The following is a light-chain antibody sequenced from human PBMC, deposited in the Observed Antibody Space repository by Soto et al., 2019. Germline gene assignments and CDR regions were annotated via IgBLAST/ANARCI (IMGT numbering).Light chain of an antibody. J-gene: IGLJ2*01. V-gene: IGLV2-8*01. CDR1: SSDVGIFNY. Sequence: QSALTQPTSASGSPGQSVTIPCTGTSSDVGIFNYVSWYQQHPDQAPKLLIFEVNKRPSGVPDRFSASKSGNTASLTVSGLQAEDEADYYCCSYAGSNTLIFGGGTKLTVL. CDR3: CSYAGSNTLI. CDR2: EVN.